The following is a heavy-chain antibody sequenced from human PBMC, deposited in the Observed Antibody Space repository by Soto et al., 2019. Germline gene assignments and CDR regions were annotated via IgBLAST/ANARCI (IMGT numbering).Heavy chain of an antibody. J-gene: IGHJ4*02. D-gene: IGHD6-13*01. CDR2: INHSGST. CDR3: ARARATIAAAAIFDC. V-gene: IGHV4-34*01. Sequence: SETLSLTCAVYGGSFSGYYWSWIRQPPGKGLEWIGEINHSGSTNYNPSLKSRVTISVDKSKNQFSLKLTSVTAADTAVYYCARARATIAAAAIFDCWGQGTLVTVSS. CDR1: GGSFSGYY.